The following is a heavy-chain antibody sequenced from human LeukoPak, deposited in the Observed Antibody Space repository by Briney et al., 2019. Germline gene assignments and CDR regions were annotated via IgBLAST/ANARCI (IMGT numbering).Heavy chain of an antibody. CDR2: IRYDGSNK. J-gene: IGHJ4*02. Sequence: GGSLRLSCAASGFTFSSYGMHWVRQAPGKGLEWVAFIRYDGSNKYYADSVKGRFTISRDNSKNTLYLQMNSLRAEDTAVYYCAKEGKRITGTTGFDYWGQGTLVTVSS. CDR1: GFTFSSYG. V-gene: IGHV3-30*02. CDR3: AKEGKRITGTTGFDY. D-gene: IGHD1-7*01.